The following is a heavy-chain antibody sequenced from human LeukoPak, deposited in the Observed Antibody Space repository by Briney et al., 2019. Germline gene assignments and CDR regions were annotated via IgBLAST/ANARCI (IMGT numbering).Heavy chain of an antibody. J-gene: IGHJ4*02. D-gene: IGHD4-17*01. Sequence: PSETLSLTCTVSGGSISSGSYYWSWIRQPAGKGLEWIGRIYTSGSTNYNPSLKSRVTISVDTSENQFSLKLSSVTAADTAVYYCAREYGDYYLDDWGQGTLVTVSS. CDR2: IYTSGST. CDR3: AREYGDYYLDD. CDR1: GGSISSGSYY. V-gene: IGHV4-61*02.